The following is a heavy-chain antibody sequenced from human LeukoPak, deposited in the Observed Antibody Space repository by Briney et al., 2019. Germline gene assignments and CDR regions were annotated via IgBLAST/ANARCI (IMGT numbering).Heavy chain of an antibody. Sequence: GRSLRLSCAASGFTFDDYAMHWGRQAPGKGLEGVSGISWNSGSIGYADSVKGRFTISRDNAKNSLYLQMNSLRAEDTALYYCAKDIGSSWQVFDYWGQGTLVTVSS. CDR3: AKDIGSSWQVFDY. D-gene: IGHD6-13*01. J-gene: IGHJ4*02. CDR2: ISWNSGSI. CDR1: GFTFDDYA. V-gene: IGHV3-9*01.